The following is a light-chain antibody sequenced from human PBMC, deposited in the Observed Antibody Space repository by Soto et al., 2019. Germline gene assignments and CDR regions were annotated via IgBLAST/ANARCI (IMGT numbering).Light chain of an antibody. Sequence: DIQMTRSPSSLSASVEDRVIITCRASQSISNHLNWYQQKPGKAPKLLIFAASSLQSGVPSRFSDSRSGPDFTLTISSLQPEDFATYYCQQSYSSPPTFGQGTKVDIK. J-gene: IGKJ1*01. CDR2: AAS. CDR3: QQSYSSPPT. CDR1: QSISNH. V-gene: IGKV1-39*01.